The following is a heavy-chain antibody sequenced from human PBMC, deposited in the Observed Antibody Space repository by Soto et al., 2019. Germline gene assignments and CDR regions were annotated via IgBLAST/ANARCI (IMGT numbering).Heavy chain of an antibody. D-gene: IGHD3-3*01. CDR3: ARDNILGILYGGMDV. Sequence: SETLSLTCTVSGGSISSGDYYWSWIRQPPGKGLEWIGYIYYSGSTYYNPSLKSRVTISVDTYKNQFSLTLSSVTATDTAMYYCARDNILGILYGGMDVWAQGTTVT. V-gene: IGHV4-30-4*01. CDR1: GGSISSGDYY. CDR2: IYYSGST. J-gene: IGHJ6*02.